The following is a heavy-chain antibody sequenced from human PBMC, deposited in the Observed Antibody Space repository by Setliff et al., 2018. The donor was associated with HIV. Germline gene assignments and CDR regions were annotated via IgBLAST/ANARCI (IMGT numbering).Heavy chain of an antibody. CDR1: GYTFRNFA. CDR3: AIVPPSRNWFDP. J-gene: IGHJ5*02. CDR2: ISGYNDNT. Sequence: ASVKVSCKASGYTFRNFAISWVRQAPGQGLEWMGWISGYNDNTNYAQKFQGRVTMTTDTTSSTSYMELRSLTSADTAMYYCAIVPPSRNWFDPWGQGTLVTVSS. V-gene: IGHV1-18*01.